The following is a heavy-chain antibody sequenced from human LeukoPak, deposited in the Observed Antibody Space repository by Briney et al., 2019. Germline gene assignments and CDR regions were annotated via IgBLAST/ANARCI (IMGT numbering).Heavy chain of an antibody. V-gene: IGHV4-38-2*02. CDR1: GYSISSGYY. D-gene: IGHD6-6*01. CDR2: IYHSGST. J-gene: IGHJ6*03. CDR3: ARVHQNEYSSSEYYMDV. Sequence: KPSETLSLTCTVSGYSISSGYYWGWIRQPPGKGLEWIGSIYHSGSTYYNPSLKSRVTISVDTSKNQFSLKLSSVTAADTAVYYCARVHQNEYSSSEYYMDVWGKGTTVTVSS.